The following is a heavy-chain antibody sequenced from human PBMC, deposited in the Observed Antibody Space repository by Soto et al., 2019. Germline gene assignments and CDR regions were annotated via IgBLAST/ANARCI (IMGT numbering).Heavy chain of an antibody. J-gene: IGHJ4*02. D-gene: IGHD5-18*01. CDR1: GFTFSSYG. CDR2: IWYDGSNK. Sequence: QVQLVESGGGVVQPGRSLRLSCAASGFTFSSYGMHWVRQAPGKGLEWVAVIWYDGSNKYYADSVKGRFTIARDNSKNTLYLQMNRLRAEDTAVYYCARDRRIQLWTPFGYWGQGTLVTVSS. V-gene: IGHV3-33*01. CDR3: ARDRRIQLWTPFGY.